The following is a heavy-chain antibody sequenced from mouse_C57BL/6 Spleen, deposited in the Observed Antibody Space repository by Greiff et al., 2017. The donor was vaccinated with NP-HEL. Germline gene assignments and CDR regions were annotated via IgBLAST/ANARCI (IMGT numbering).Heavy chain of an antibody. CDR2: IDPSDSYT. D-gene: IGHD1-1*01. V-gene: IGHV1-69*01. CDR1: GYTFTSYW. Sequence: QVQLQQPGAELVMPGASVKLSCKASGYTFTSYWMHWVKQRPGQGLEWIGEIDPSDSYTNYNQKFKGKSTLTVDKSSSTAYMQLSSRTSEDSAVYYCARSGYYYGSRGLAYWGQGTLVTVSA. CDR3: ARSGYYYGSRGLAY. J-gene: IGHJ3*01.